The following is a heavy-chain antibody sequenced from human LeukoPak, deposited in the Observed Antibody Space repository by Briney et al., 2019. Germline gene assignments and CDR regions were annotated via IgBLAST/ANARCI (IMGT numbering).Heavy chain of an antibody. J-gene: IGHJ4*02. D-gene: IGHD3-3*01. CDR2: ISGSGGTT. CDR1: GFTFSSYA. CDR3: AKEQDFWGDYLAY. V-gene: IGHV3-23*01. Sequence: GGSLRLSCAASGFTFSSYAMSWVRQAPGKGLEWVSAISGSGGTTYYADSVKGRFTISRDNSKNTLYLQVGSLRAEDTAVYYCAKEQDFWGDYLAYWGQGTLVTVSS.